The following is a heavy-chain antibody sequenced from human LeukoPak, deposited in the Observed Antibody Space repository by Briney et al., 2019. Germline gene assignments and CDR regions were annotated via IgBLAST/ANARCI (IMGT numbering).Heavy chain of an antibody. CDR3: ARSPLREWEPRFADY. D-gene: IGHD1-26*01. CDR1: GYTCTTYG. CDR2: ISAYNGDT. V-gene: IGHV1-18*01. Sequence: ASVKVSCKTSGYTCTTYGLSWVRQAPGQGLEWMGWISAYNGDTNYAQKLQGRVTMTTDTSTSTAYMELRSLKSDDTAVYYCARSPLREWEPRFADYWGQGTLVTVSS. J-gene: IGHJ4*02.